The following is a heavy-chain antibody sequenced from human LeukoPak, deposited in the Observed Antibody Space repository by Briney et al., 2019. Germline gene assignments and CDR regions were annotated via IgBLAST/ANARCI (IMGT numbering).Heavy chain of an antibody. V-gene: IGHV4-59*01. CDR1: GGSFSGYY. Sequence: MSSETLSLTCAVYGGSFSGYYWSWIRQPPGKGLEWIGYIYYSGSTYYNPSLKSRVTISVDTSKNQFSLKLSSVTAADTAVYYCARLKYYYDSSGYRAEYFQHWGQGTLVTVSS. D-gene: IGHD3-22*01. CDR3: ARLKYYYDSSGYRAEYFQH. J-gene: IGHJ1*01. CDR2: IYYSGST.